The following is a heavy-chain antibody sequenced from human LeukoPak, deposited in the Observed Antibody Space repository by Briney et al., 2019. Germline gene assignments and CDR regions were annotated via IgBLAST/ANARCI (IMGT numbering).Heavy chain of an antibody. V-gene: IGHV4-59*08. D-gene: IGHD1-26*01. CDR3: ARLVGATTPLDI. CDR2: IHYSGST. CDR1: GGSISSYC. J-gene: IGHJ3*02. Sequence: SETLSLTCTVSGGSISSYCWGWLRQPPGQGLEWIGYIHYSGSTNSNPSLKSRVTISVDTSKNQFSLKLSSVTAADTSVYYCARLVGATTPLDIWGQGTMVTVSS.